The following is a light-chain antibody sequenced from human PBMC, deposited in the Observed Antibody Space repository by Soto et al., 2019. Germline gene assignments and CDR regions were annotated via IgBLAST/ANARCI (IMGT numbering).Light chain of an antibody. Sequence: QSALTQPASVSGSPEQSITISCTGTSSDIGTYNLVSWYQQHPGKAPKLIIYAVSDRPPGVSDRFSGSKSGITASLTISGLQTEDEADYYCISYTDRQSYLFGTGTKVTVL. CDR3: ISYTDRQSYL. CDR2: AVS. V-gene: IGLV2-14*02. J-gene: IGLJ1*01. CDR1: SSDIGTYNL.